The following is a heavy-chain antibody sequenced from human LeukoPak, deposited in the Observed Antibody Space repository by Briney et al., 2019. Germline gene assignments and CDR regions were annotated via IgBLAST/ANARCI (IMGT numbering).Heavy chain of an antibody. CDR1: GFTFSSYA. Sequence: GGSLRLSCAASGFTFSSYAMSWVRQAPGKGLEWVANIKQDGSEKYYVDSVKGRFTISRDNAKNSLYLQMNSLRAEDTAVYYCARVGATSYWGQGTLVTVSS. V-gene: IGHV3-7*01. J-gene: IGHJ4*02. D-gene: IGHD1-26*01. CDR2: IKQDGSEK. CDR3: ARVGATSY.